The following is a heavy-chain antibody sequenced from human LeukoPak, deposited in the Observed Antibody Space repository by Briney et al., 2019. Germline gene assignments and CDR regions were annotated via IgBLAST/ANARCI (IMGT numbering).Heavy chain of an antibody. CDR1: GFTVSSYS. Sequence: GGSLRLSCAASGFTVSSYSMNGVRQAPGKGLEWVSSISSSSSYIYYADSVKGRFTISRDNAKNSLYLQMNSLRAEDTAVYYCARASRAPEDILPGYPYYFDSWGQGTLVTVSS. CDR3: ARASRAPEDILPGYPYYFDS. J-gene: IGHJ4*02. D-gene: IGHD3-9*01. CDR2: ISSSSSYI. V-gene: IGHV3-21*01.